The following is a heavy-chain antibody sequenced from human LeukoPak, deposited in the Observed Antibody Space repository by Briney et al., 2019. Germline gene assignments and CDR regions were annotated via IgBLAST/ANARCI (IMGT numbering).Heavy chain of an antibody. CDR3: ARGILSLDY. J-gene: IGHJ4*02. Sequence: GGSLRLSCAASGFTFSSYNMNWVRQAPGKGLEWISYISSGSSTIYYADSVKGRFTISRDNAKNSLFLQMSSLRDEDTAVYYCARGILSLDYWGQGTLVTVSS. CDR2: ISSGSSTI. CDR1: GFTFSSYN. V-gene: IGHV3-48*02. D-gene: IGHD2/OR15-2a*01.